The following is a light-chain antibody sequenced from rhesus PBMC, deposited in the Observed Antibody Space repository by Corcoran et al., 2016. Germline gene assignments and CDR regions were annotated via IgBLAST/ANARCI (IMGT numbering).Light chain of an antibody. CDR2: KAS. V-gene: IGKV1-25*01. CDR3: QQRNSYPLT. Sequence: DIQMTQSPSSLSASVGDRVTITCRASQGISSYLAWYQQKPGKAPKLLIYKASTLQSGVPSRFSGSGSGTDFTLTISSLQPEDFATYSCQQRNSYPLTFGGGTKVEIK. CDR1: QGISSY. J-gene: IGKJ4*01.